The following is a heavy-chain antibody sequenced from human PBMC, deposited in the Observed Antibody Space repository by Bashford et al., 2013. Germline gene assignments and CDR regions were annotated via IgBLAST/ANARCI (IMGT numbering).Heavy chain of an antibody. J-gene: IGHJ4*02. CDR3: AKDFASYASSTGPIDD. Sequence: GSLRLSCAASGFTFSGFGIHWVRQAPGKGLEWVAVIWYDGSNENYADSVKGRFTISRDNSKNTVSLQMNSLTAEDTAVYYCAKDFASYASSTGPIDDWGQGTLVTVSS. V-gene: IGHV3-33*06. CDR2: IWYDGSNE. CDR1: GFTFSGFG. D-gene: IGHD2-15*01.